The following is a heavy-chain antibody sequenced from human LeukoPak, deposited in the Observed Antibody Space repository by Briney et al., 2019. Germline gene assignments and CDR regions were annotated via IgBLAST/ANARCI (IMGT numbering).Heavy chain of an antibody. Sequence: SETLSLTCTVSGYSISSGYYWSWIRQPPGKGLEWIGEINHSGSTNYNPSLKSRVTISVDTSKNQFSLKLSSVTAADTAVYYCARGQVGSRYYFDYWGQGTLVTVSS. V-gene: IGHV4-38-2*02. CDR2: INHSGST. J-gene: IGHJ4*02. CDR1: GYSISSGYY. D-gene: IGHD6-13*01. CDR3: ARGQVGSRYYFDY.